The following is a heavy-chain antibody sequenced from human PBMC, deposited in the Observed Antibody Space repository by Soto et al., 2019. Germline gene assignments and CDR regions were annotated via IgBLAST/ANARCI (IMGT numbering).Heavy chain of an antibody. J-gene: IGHJ4*02. CDR3: ARRGLVGATPFDY. CDR2: IYYSGST. Sequence: SETLSLTCTVSGGSISSSRSYWGWIRQPPGKGLECIGSIYYSGSTYYSPSLKSRVTISVDTSKNQFSLKLSSVTAADTAVYYCARRGLVGATPFDYWGQGTLVTVSS. V-gene: IGHV4-39*01. CDR1: GGSISSSRSY. D-gene: IGHD1-26*01.